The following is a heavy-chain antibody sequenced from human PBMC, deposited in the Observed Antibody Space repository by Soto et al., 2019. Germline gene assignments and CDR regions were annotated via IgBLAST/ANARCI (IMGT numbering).Heavy chain of an antibody. CDR2: MYYSGST. CDR3: ARGEGYALDV. CDR1: GGSISTDEYY. V-gene: IGHV4-30-4*01. Sequence: SETLPLTCTGSGGSISTDEYYWSWIRQPPGKGLEWIAYMYYSGSTYYDPSLKSRVAISVDTSKNQFSLKLSSVTAADTAVYYCARGEGYALDVWGQGTTVT. D-gene: IGHD1-26*01. J-gene: IGHJ6*02.